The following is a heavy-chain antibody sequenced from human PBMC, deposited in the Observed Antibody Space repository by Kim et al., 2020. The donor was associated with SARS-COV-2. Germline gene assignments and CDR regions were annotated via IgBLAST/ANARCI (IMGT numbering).Heavy chain of an antibody. V-gene: IGHV3-9*01. D-gene: IGHD3-10*01. CDR1: GFTFDDYA. Sequence: GGSLRLSCAASGFTFDDYAMHWVRQAPGKGLEWVSGISWNSGSIGYADSVKGRFTISRDNAKNSLYLQMNSLRAEDTALYYCAKDSGLWFVEGVPLFDP. J-gene: IGHJ5*02. CDR3: AKDSGLWFVEGVPLFDP. CDR2: ISWNSGSI.